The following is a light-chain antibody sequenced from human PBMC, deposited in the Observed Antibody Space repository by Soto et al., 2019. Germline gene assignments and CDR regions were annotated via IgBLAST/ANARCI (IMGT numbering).Light chain of an antibody. CDR2: KAS. CDR1: QSISSW. Sequence: DIQMTQSPSTLSASVGDTVTITCRASQSISSWLAWYQQKPGKAPNLLIYKASTLQSGVPSRFSGSGSGTDFTLTISSLQPDDFATYYCHQYNSYSFGQGTKVDIK. CDR3: HQYNSYS. V-gene: IGKV1-5*03. J-gene: IGKJ1*01.